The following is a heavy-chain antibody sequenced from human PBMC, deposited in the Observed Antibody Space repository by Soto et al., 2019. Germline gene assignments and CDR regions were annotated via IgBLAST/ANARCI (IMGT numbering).Heavy chain of an antibody. D-gene: IGHD3-16*01. CDR2: ISWDGGTT. Sequence: EVQLVESGGDVVQPGGSLRLSCAASGFTFEDYTIHWVRQAPGKALEWVSLISWDGGTTYYTHSVKGRFTISRDNSKNSLYLQMNSRRPEETALYYCAKDGSQKDDDGNWLGSWGQGTLVTVSS. V-gene: IGHV3-43*01. J-gene: IGHJ5*01. CDR3: AKDGSQKDDDGNWLGS. CDR1: GFTFEDYT.